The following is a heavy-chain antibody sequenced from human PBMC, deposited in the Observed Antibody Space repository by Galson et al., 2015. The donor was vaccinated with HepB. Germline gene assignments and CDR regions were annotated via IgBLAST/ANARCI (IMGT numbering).Heavy chain of an antibody. Sequence: SLRLSCAASEFTFSSYAMSWVRLAPGKGLGWVSGISGSGGSTNYADSVKGRFTISRDNSKSTLYLQMNSLRAEDTAVYYCAKPWGVGGTPYYFDYWGQGTLVTVSS. J-gene: IGHJ4*02. CDR2: ISGSGGST. D-gene: IGHD1-26*01. CDR1: EFTFSSYA. CDR3: AKPWGVGGTPYYFDY. V-gene: IGHV3-23*01.